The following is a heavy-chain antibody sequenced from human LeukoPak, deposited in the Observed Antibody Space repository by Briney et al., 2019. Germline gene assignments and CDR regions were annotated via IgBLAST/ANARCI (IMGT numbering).Heavy chain of an antibody. D-gene: IGHD2-2*01. CDR1: GFTFSSYA. CDR3: ARDEIPAAIGLGYYYYYYMDV. CDR2: ISGSGGST. J-gene: IGHJ6*03. Sequence: GGSLRLSCAASGFTFSSYAMSWVRQAPGKGLEWVSAISGSGGSTYYADSVKGRFTISRDNSKNTLYLQMNSLRAEDTAVYYCARDEIPAAIGLGYYYYYYMDVWGKGTTVTVSS. V-gene: IGHV3-23*01.